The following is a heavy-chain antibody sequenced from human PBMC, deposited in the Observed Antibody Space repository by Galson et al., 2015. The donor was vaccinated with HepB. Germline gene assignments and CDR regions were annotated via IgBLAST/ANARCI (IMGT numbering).Heavy chain of an antibody. D-gene: IGHD2-15*01. V-gene: IGHV3-23*01. J-gene: IGHJ4*02. CDR2: ISNNGDRT. Sequence: SLRLSCAASGFTFSTYAMSWVRQAAGKGLEWVSSISNNGDRTYYADSVRGRFTISRDNSQNMVYVQMNSLRAEDSAVYYCAKDDCSGRPCLLLNDLHYWGQSALVTVSS. CDR1: GFTFSTYA. CDR3: AKDDCSGRPCLLLNDLHY.